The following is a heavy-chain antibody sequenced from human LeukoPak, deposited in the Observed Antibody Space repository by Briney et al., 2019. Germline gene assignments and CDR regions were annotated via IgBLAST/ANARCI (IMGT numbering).Heavy chain of an antibody. Sequence: GGSLRLSCAASGFTFNLYTITWVRQAPGKGLEWVSSISSTSDHKYYADSVKGRFTISIDNAKNSLYLQMNGLRAEDTAVYHCARVRDTGGHPYYYYHYMGVWGKGTTVTVSS. J-gene: IGHJ6*03. D-gene: IGHD2-8*02. CDR3: ARVRDTGGHPYYYYHYMGV. V-gene: IGHV3-21*01. CDR1: GFTFNLYT. CDR2: ISSTSDHK.